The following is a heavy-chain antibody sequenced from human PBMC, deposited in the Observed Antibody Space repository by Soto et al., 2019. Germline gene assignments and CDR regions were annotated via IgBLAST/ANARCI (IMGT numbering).Heavy chain of an antibody. V-gene: IGHV4-4*02. Sequence: QVQLQESGPGLVKPSGTLSLTCAVSGGSISSSNWWSWVRQPPGKGLEWIGEIYHSGSTNYNPSLQSRVTISVDKSKNQFSLKLSSVTAADTAVYYCASGVYYDSSGYYYLPPFCDYWGQGTLVTVSS. CDR2: IYHSGST. CDR3: ASGVYYDSSGYYYLPPFCDY. CDR1: GGSISSSNW. D-gene: IGHD3-22*01. J-gene: IGHJ4*02.